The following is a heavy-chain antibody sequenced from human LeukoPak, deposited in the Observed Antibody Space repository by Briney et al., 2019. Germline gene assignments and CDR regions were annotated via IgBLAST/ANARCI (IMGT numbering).Heavy chain of an antibody. V-gene: IGHV1-2*02. J-gene: IGHJ3*02. D-gene: IGHD1-26*01. Sequence: ASVRVSCKASGYTFTSYGISWVRQAPGQGLEWMGWINPNSGGTNYAQKFQGRVTMTRDTSISTAYMELSRLRSDDTAVYYCARGRFSGSYYFRSGADAFDIWGQGTMVTVSS. CDR1: GYTFTSYG. CDR3: ARGRFSGSYYFRSGADAFDI. CDR2: INPNSGGT.